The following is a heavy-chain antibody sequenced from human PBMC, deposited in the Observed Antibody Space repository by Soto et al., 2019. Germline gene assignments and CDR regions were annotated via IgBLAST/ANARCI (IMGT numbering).Heavy chain of an antibody. J-gene: IGHJ4*02. CDR3: GRDTRGSWSRFDY. D-gene: IGHD3-10*01. Sequence: QVQLVQSGAEVKKPGASVKVSCKASGYTFTDYYMHWVRQAPGQGLEWMGIIDASGGSTTYAQKFQGRVTMTRDTSTSTVYIELSRLRSEDTAVYYCGRDTRGSWSRFDYWGQGTLVTVSS. V-gene: IGHV1-46*03. CDR2: IDASGGST. CDR1: GYTFTDYY.